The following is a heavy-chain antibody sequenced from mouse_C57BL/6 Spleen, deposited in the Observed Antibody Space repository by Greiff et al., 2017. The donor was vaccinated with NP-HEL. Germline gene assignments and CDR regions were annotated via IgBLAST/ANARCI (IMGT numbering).Heavy chain of an antibody. CDR3: ARGGGQLRLGFAY. V-gene: IGHV1-52*01. Sequence: QVQLQQSGAELVRPGSSVKLSCKASGYTFTSYWMHWVKQRPIQGLEWIGNIDPSDSETHYNQKFKDKATLTVDKSSSTSYMHLSSLTSEDSAVYYCARGGGQLRLGFAYWGQGTLVTVSA. CDR1: GYTFTSYW. CDR2: IDPSDSET. D-gene: IGHD3-2*02. J-gene: IGHJ3*01.